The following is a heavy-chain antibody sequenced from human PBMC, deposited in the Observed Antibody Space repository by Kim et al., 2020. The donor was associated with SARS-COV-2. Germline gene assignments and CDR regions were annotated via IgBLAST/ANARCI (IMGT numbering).Heavy chain of an antibody. D-gene: IGHD1-1*01. J-gene: IGHJ3*02. CDR2: VYFSGGT. V-gene: IGHV4-39*01. CDR3: ARHRERGSFSAGAFDI. Sequence: SETLSLTCTVSGASITSTNFYGGWIRQPPGKGLEWIGDVYFSGGTYYNPSLTGRVTISVDTSKNQVSLKLNSATAADSAVYYCARHRERGSFSAGAFDIWGQGTMVTVSS. CDR1: GASITSTNFY.